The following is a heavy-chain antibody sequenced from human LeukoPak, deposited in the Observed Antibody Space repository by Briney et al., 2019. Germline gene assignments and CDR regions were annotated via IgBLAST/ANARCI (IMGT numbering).Heavy chain of an antibody. V-gene: IGHV4-59*08. J-gene: IGHJ4*02. D-gene: IGHD1-26*01. Sequence: SETLSLTCTVSGGSISSYYWSWIRQPPGKGLEWIGYIYYSGSTNYNPSLKSRVTISVDTSKNQFSLKLSSATAADTAVYYCARGGEGAHYYWGQGTLVTVSS. CDR2: IYYSGST. CDR1: GGSISSYY. CDR3: ARGGEGAHYY.